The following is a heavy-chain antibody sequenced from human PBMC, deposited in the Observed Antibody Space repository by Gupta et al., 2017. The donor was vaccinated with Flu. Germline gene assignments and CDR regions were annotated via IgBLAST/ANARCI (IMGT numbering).Heavy chain of an antibody. J-gene: IGHJ4*02. CDR3: ASERSGTSYFDS. CDR2: INWDTGAP. V-gene: IGHV1-2*02. Sequence: CTAYHMNWVRQAPGQGLEWVGLINWDTGAPSYAQNFQGRVTITWDTSIRTAYIEASGLTSDDTALYYCASERSGTSYFDSWGQGSQVTVSS. CDR1: CTAYH.